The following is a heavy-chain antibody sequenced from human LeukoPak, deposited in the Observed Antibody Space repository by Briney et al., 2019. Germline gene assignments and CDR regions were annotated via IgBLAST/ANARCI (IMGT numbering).Heavy chain of an antibody. D-gene: IGHD3-3*01. J-gene: IGHJ5*02. CDR2: INHSGST. CDR3: ARADYDFWSGPGRWFDP. Sequence: KPSETLSLTCAVYGGSFSGYYWSWIRQPPGKGLEWIGEINHSGSTNYNPSLKSRVTISVDTSKNQFSLKLSSVTAADTAVYYCARADYDFWSGPGRWFDPWGQGTLVTVSS. CDR1: GGSFSGYY. V-gene: IGHV4-34*01.